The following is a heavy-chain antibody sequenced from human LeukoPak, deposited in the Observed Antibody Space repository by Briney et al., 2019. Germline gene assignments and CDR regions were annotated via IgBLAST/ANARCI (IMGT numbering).Heavy chain of an antibody. CDR2: IWYDGSNK. Sequence: GGSLRLSCAASGFTFSSYGMHWVRQAPGKGLEWVAVIWYDGSNKYYADSVKGRFTISRDNSKNTLYLQMNSLRAEDTAVYYCARVGSGSPLVDPWGQGTLVTVSS. D-gene: IGHD1-26*01. CDR3: ARVGSGSPLVDP. CDR1: GFTFSSYG. V-gene: IGHV3-33*01. J-gene: IGHJ5*02.